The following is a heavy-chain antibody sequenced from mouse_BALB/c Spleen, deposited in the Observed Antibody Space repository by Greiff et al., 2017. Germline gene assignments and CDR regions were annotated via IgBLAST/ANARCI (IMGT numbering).Heavy chain of an antibody. CDR1: GFTFSSFG. CDR2: ISSGSSTI. CDR3: ARSGGNWGFAY. Sequence: VQLKESGGGLVQPGGSRKLSCAASGFTFSSFGMHWVRQAPEKGLEWVAYISSGSSTIYYADTVKGRFTISRDNPKNTLFLQMTSLRSEDTAMYYCARSGGNWGFAYWGQGTLVTVSA. J-gene: IGHJ3*01. D-gene: IGHD4-1*01. V-gene: IGHV5-17*02.